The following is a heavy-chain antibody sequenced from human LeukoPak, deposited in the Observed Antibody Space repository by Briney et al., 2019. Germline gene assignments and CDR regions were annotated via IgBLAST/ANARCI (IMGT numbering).Heavy chain of an antibody. CDR1: GGSISSTTYY. CDR2: IYYSGRT. J-gene: IGHJ4*02. Sequence: SETLSLTCTVSGGSISSTTYYWGWIRQPPGKGLEWIGSIYYSGRTYYNPSLKSRVTISVDTSKNQFSLKLSSVTAADTAVYYCARIPLAARHLGRDYWGQGTLVTVSS. V-gene: IGHV4-39*01. CDR3: ARIPLAARHLGRDY. D-gene: IGHD6-6*01.